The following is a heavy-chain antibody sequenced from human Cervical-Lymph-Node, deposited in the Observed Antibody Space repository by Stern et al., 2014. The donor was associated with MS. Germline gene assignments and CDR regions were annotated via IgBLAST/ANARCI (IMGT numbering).Heavy chain of an antibody. CDR1: GGTFSNYA. J-gene: IGHJ4*02. CDR3: ARASLTSGYYYSHLAY. Sequence: VQLVESGAEVKKPGASVKVSCKASGGTFSNYATSWVRQVPGQGLEWVGGIIPIFDLVHYARKFQGRVTITADESARTAYMGVHILTHEDTSVYYCARASLTSGYYYSHLAYWGQGTLVTVSS. D-gene: IGHD3-22*01. CDR2: IIPIFDLV. V-gene: IGHV1-69*01.